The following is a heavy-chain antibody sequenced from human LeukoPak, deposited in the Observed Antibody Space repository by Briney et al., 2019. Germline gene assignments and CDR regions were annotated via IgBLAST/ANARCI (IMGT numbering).Heavy chain of an antibody. CDR3: ARGRYYDSSGYYSDY. J-gene: IGHJ4*02. V-gene: IGHV1-3*03. CDR1: GYTFTSYA. Sequence: ASVKVSCKASGYTFTSYAMHWVRQAPGQRLEWMGWINAGNGNTKYSQEFQGRVTITRDTSASTAYMELSSLRSEDMAVYYCARGRYYDSSGYYSDYWGQGTLVTVSS. D-gene: IGHD3-22*01. CDR2: INAGNGNT.